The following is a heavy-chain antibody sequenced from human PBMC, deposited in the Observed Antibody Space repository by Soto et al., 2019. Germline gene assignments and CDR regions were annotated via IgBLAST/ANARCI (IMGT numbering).Heavy chain of an antibody. CDR1: GFTVSSYS. CDR3: VRSKGGYSYGTPFDY. J-gene: IGHJ4*02. Sequence: GGSLRLSCGASGFTVSSYSMNWVRQAPGRGLEWVSSISSSSTYIHYADSMKGRFTISRDNAKNSLYLQMNSLRPEDTALYYCVRSKGGYSYGTPFDYWGQGTLVTVSS. D-gene: IGHD5-18*01. CDR2: ISSSSTYI. V-gene: IGHV3-21*04.